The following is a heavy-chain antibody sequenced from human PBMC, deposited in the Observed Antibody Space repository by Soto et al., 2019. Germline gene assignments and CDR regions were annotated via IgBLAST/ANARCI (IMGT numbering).Heavy chain of an antibody. CDR3: ARGGNDYESSGHNSYGMDV. CDR2: IYSGGST. CDR1: GFSVSNNY. J-gene: IGHJ6*02. Sequence: EVPLVESGGELIQPGGSLRLSCAASGFSVSNNYMSWVRQAPGKGLEWVSIIYSGGSTDYADSVKGRFTISRDNSKNMLYLEMNSLRAEDSAVYYGARGGNDYESSGHNSYGMDVWGQGTTVTVSS. D-gene: IGHD3-22*01. V-gene: IGHV3-53*01.